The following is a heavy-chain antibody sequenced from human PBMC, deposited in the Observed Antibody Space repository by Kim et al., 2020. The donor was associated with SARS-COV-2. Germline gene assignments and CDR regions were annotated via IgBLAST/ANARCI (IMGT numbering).Heavy chain of an antibody. CDR2: ISWNSGSI. D-gene: IGHD6-19*01. CDR1: GFTFDDYA. J-gene: IGHJ6*01. Sequence: GGSLRLSCAASGFTFDDYAMHWVRQAPGKGLEWVSGISWNSGSIGYADSVKGRFTISRDNAKNSLYLQMNSLRAEDTALYYCAKDIGSGWYLLGSYYYY. CDR3: AKDIGSGWYLLGSYYYY. V-gene: IGHV3-9*01.